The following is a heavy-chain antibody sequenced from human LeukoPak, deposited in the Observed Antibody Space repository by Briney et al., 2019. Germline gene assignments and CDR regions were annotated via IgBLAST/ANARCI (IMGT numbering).Heavy chain of an antibody. Sequence: GGSLRLSCAASGFTFSSYGMHWVRQAPGKGLEWVAFIRYDGSNKYYADSVKGRFTISRDNSKNTLHLQMNSLRAEDTAVYYCARGQGAYCSGGSCYTGYFDPWGQGTLVTVSS. CDR3: ARGQGAYCSGGSCYTGYFDP. J-gene: IGHJ5*02. CDR1: GFTFSSYG. D-gene: IGHD2-15*01. CDR2: IRYDGSNK. V-gene: IGHV3-30*02.